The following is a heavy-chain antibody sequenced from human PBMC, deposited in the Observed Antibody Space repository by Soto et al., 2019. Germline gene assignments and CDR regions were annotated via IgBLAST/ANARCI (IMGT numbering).Heavy chain of an antibody. CDR3: ARDRNPRVKGLQLRAH. CDR2: INWNSDNI. D-gene: IGHD5-12*01. J-gene: IGHJ4*02. CDR1: GFIFDDYA. Sequence: GGSLRLSCAGSGFIFDDYAMHWVRQTPGKGLEWVSGINWNSDNIGYADSVKGRFTISRDNAKNSLYLQMNSLRAEDTAVYYCARDRNPRVKGLQLRAHWGQGTLVTV. V-gene: IGHV3-9*01.